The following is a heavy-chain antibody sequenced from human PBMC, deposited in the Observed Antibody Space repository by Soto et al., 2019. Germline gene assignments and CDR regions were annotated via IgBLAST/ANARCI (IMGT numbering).Heavy chain of an antibody. D-gene: IGHD6-19*01. CDR2: MWYDGTNK. V-gene: IGHV3-33*01. J-gene: IGHJ4*02. Sequence: GGSLRLSCAASGFTFSTYGVHWVRQAPGKGLEWVAVMWYDGTNKYYADSVKGRFTISRDKSKNTLYLQMNSLRAEDTAVYYCARLGRKGLKQWLAPLDYWGQGT. CDR3: ARLGRKGLKQWLAPLDY. CDR1: GFTFSTYG.